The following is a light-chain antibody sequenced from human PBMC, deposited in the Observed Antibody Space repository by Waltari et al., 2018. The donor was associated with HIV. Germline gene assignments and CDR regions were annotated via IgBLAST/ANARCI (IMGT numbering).Light chain of an antibody. CDR2: SNN. Sequence: QSVLTQPPSASGTHGQRVTIPCSRSSSNIGSTPVNWYQQLPGTAPKLLMYSNNQRPSGVPDRFSGSKSGTSASLVISGLQSEDEGDYYCAAWDDSLKGVFGGGTKLTVL. V-gene: IGLV1-44*01. J-gene: IGLJ3*02. CDR1: SSNIGSTP. CDR3: AAWDDSLKGV.